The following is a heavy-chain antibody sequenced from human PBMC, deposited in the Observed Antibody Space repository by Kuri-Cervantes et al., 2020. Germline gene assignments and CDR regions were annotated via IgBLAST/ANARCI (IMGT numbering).Heavy chain of an antibody. D-gene: IGHD6-19*01. CDR3: SSRRWYSSGWGIDY. CDR1: GYTFTSYD. CDR2: MNPNSGNT. Sequence: ASVNVSCKASGYTFTSYDINWVRQATGQGLEWMGWMNPNSGNTGYAQKFQGRVTMTEDTSTDTAYMELSSLRSEDTAVYYCSSRRWYSSGWGIDYWGQGTLVTVSS. J-gene: IGHJ4*02. V-gene: IGHV1-8*01.